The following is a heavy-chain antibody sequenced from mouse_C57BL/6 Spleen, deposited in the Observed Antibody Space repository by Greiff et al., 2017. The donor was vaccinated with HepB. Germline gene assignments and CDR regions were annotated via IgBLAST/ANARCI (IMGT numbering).Heavy chain of an antibody. D-gene: IGHD2-3*01. V-gene: IGHV1-59*01. CDR3: AREDDGYSGY. J-gene: IGHJ2*01. Sequence: QVQLQQPGAELVRPGTSVKLSCKASGYTFTSYWMHWVKQRPGQGLEWIGVIDPSDSYTKYNQKFKGKATLTVDTSSSTAYMQLSSLTSEDSAVYYCAREDDGYSGYWGQGTTLTVSS. CDR1: GYTFTSYW. CDR2: IDPSDSYT.